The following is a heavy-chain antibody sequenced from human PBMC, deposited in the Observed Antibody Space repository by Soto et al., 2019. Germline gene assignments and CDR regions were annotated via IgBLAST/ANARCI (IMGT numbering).Heavy chain of an antibody. CDR1: GFKISSSS. CDR3: VRYYYDSSGYDGMDV. CDR2: ISDSGSNT. J-gene: IGHJ6*02. D-gene: IGHD3-22*01. V-gene: IGHV3-48*02. Sequence: EVQLVESGGGLVQPGGSLRLSCATFGFKISSSSMNWVRQAPGRGLEWVAYISDSGSNTLYADSVKGQFNVSRDTAKNSLYLQMSGLRDEDRAVYYCVRYYYDSSGYDGMDVWGQGTTVTVSS.